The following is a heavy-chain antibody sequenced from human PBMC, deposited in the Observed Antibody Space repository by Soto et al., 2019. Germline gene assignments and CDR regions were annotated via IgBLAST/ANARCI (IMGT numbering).Heavy chain of an antibody. CDR1: GYIFTSYG. CDR2: IGLYIHNT. CDR3: ARGAFDYGSECDYNTPFDY. V-gene: IGHV1-18*04. J-gene: IGHJ4*02. D-gene: IGHD3-10*01. Sequence: QVQLVQSGAEVKKPGASVKVSCTASGYIFTSYGINWVRQAPGQGLEWMGWIGLYIHNTNYAQKFQGRVTITTDTSTSTVYMELRSLTSDDTSVYFCARGAFDYGSECDYNTPFDYWGQGTLVTVSS.